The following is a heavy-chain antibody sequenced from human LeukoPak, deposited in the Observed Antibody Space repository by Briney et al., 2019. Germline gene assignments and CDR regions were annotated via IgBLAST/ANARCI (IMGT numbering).Heavy chain of an antibody. CDR3: ARGGQTRAGWFDV. J-gene: IGHJ5*02. V-gene: IGHV4-59*01. D-gene: IGHD4-23*01. Sequence: SETLSLTCTVSGASISSYYWTWIRQPPGKGLEWIAYVYYSGTTNYSPSLKSRGTISVDTSKNQISLKLSSVTAADTAVYYCARGGQTRAGWFDVWGQGTLVTVSS. CDR1: GASISSYY. CDR2: VYYSGTT.